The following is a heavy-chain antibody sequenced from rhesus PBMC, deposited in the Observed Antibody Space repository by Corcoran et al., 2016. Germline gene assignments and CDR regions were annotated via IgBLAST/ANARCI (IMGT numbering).Heavy chain of an antibody. CDR1: GGSISSSYYY. CDR2: ISYWGST. D-gene: IGHD6-43*01. Sequence: QVQLQESGPGLVKPSETLSLTCDVSGGSISSSYYYWRWLRKAPGKGLGGSGYISYWGSTRHNPSLKSRVTISRDPSKNQCSRKLTSMTAADTAVYYCARLSSSDAFDFWGQGLRVTVSS. J-gene: IGHJ3*01. V-gene: IGHV4-122*02. CDR3: ARLSSSDAFDF.